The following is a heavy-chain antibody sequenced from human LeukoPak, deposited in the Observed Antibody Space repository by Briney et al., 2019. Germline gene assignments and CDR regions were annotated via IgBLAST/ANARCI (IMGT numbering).Heavy chain of an antibody. D-gene: IGHD5-18*01. V-gene: IGHV4-61*01. CDR1: GYSISSGYY. CDR2: IYYSGST. Sequence: SETLSLTWTVSGYSISSGYYWGCIRQPPGKGLEWIGYIYYSGSTNYNPSLKSRVTISVDTSKNQFSLKLSSVTAADTAVYYCARGGRTWIQLWSSPSDAFDIWGQGTMVTVSS. CDR3: ARGGRTWIQLWSSPSDAFDI. J-gene: IGHJ3*02.